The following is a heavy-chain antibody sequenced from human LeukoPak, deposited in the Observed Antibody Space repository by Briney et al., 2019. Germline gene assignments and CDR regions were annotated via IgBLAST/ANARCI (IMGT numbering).Heavy chain of an antibody. CDR2: ISWNSGSI. CDR3: AREGRDLDY. CDR1: GFTFDDYA. Sequence: GGSLRLSCAASGFTFDDYAMYWVRQAPGKGLEWVSGISWNSGSIAYADSVKGRFTISRDNAKNSLYLQMNSLRADDTAVYFCAREGRDLDYWGQGALVTVSS. V-gene: IGHV3-9*01. J-gene: IGHJ4*02.